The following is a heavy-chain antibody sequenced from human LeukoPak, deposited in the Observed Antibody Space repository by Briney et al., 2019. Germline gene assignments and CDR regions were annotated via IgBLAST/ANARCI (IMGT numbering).Heavy chain of an antibody. CDR3: ARDSGYYYPPNFDY. Sequence: SVKVSCKASGGTFSRYAISWVRQAPGQGLEWMGGIIPIFGTANYAQKFQGRVTITADESTSTAYMELSSLRSEDTAVYCCARDSGYYYPPNFDYWGQGTLVTVSS. J-gene: IGHJ4*02. V-gene: IGHV1-69*01. D-gene: IGHD3-22*01. CDR2: IIPIFGTA. CDR1: GGTFSRYA.